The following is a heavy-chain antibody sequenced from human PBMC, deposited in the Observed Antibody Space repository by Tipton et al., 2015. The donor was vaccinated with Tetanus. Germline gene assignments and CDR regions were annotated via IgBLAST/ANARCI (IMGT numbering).Heavy chain of an antibody. V-gene: IGHV3-23*01. Sequence: GSLRLSCAASGFTLGTYFMNWVRQAPGKGLEWVAAISGSRLTPYYADSVKGRFTISRDNSKNTLSLQLNSLRADDTAIYYCAKEALGVLNLWGNGTTVTVSS. D-gene: IGHD1-14*01. CDR2: ISGSRLTP. CDR3: AKEALGVLNL. J-gene: IGHJ6*04. CDR1: GFTLGTYF.